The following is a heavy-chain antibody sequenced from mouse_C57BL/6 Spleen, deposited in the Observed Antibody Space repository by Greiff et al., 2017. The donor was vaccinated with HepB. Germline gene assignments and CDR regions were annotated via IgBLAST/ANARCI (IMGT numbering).Heavy chain of an antibody. D-gene: IGHD1-1*01. CDR3: ARSDNTVSWYFDG. V-gene: IGHV8-12*01. CDR2: TYWDNVK. Sequence: QVTLKVSGPGILQSSQTLSLTCSFSGFSLSTSGMGVSWIRQPSGKGLEWLAHTYWDNVKRYNPSLKSRLTISKDTSRNQVFLKITSVDTADTATYYFARSDNTVSWYFDGWGTGTTVTVSS. CDR1: GFSLSTSGMG. J-gene: IGHJ1*03.